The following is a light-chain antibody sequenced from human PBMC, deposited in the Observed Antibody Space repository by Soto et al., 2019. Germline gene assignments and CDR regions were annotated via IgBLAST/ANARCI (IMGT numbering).Light chain of an antibody. CDR2: GAT. J-gene: IGKJ4*01. CDR1: QCITTY. V-gene: IGKV1-39*01. Sequence: DIQMTQSPASLSASVGDRVTITCRASQCITTYLNWDQQKPGKAPKLLIFGATALQSGVPSRFSGGGSGTDFSLTISSLQPEDFAIYHCQQSYIIPLTFGGGTKVDVK. CDR3: QQSYIIPLT.